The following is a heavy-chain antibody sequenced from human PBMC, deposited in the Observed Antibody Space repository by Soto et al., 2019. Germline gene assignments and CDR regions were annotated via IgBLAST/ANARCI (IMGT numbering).Heavy chain of an antibody. CDR1: GFTFSSYD. J-gene: IGHJ6*02. V-gene: IGHV3-30*18. Sequence: QVQLVESGGGVVQPGRSLRLSCAASGFTFSSYDMHWVRQAPGKVLEWVAVISYDGSNKYYADSVKGRFTISRDNSKNTLYLQMNSLRAEDTAVYYCAKDQLRGVRGVITYYYGMDVWGQGTTVTVSS. D-gene: IGHD3-10*01. CDR2: ISYDGSNK. CDR3: AKDQLRGVRGVITYYYGMDV.